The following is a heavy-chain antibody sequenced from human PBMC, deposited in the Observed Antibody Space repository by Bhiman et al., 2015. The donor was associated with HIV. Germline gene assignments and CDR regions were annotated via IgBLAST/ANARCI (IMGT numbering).Heavy chain of an antibody. CDR2: ISGSGGST. Sequence: EVQLLESGGGLVQPGGSLRLSCAASGFTFSSYAMSWVRQAPGKGLEWVSAISGSGGSTYYADSVKGRFAISRDNSKNTLYLQMNSLRAEDTAVYYCAKTMGATWDFDYWGQGTLVTVSS. V-gene: IGHV3-23*01. D-gene: IGHD1-26*01. CDR1: GFTFSSYA. J-gene: IGHJ4*02. CDR3: AKTMGATWDFDY.